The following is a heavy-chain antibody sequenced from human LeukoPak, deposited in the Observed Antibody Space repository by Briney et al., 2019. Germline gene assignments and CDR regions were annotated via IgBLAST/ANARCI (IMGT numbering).Heavy chain of an antibody. J-gene: IGHJ4*01. CDR2: IIPIFGTA. V-gene: IGHV1-69*05. CDR3: GREGVAGTGLDY. CDR1: GGTFSSYA. Sequence: ASVKVSCKASGGTFSSYAISWVRQAPGQGLEWMGGIIPIFGTANYAQKLQGRITMTRDTSTSTLYMELSRLRSEDTAVYYCGREGVAGTGLDYWGQGTLVTVSS. D-gene: IGHD6-13*01.